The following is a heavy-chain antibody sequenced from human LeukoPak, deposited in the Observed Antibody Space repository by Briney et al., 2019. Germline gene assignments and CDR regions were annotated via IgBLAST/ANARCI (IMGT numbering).Heavy chain of an antibody. CDR1: GYTFTSYG. CDR2: ISAYNGNT. CDR3: ARESQTGGDFDY. Sequence: ASVKVSCKASGYTFTSYGISWVRQAPGQGLEWMGWISAYNGNTNYAQKLQGRVTMTTDTSTSTAYMELSSLRSEDTAVYYCARESQTGGDFDYWGQGTLVTVSS. J-gene: IGHJ4*02. V-gene: IGHV1-18*01. D-gene: IGHD3-16*01.